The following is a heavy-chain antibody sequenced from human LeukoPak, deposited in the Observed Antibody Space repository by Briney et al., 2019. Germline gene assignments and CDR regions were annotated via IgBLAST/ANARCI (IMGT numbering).Heavy chain of an antibody. D-gene: IGHD3-10*01. Sequence: ASVKVSCKASGYTFTGYYIHWVRQAPGQGLEWMGWINPNSGGTNYAQKFQGRVTMTRDTSISTAYMELSRLRSDDTAVYYCARGPITMVRGVIFRWFDPWGQGNLVTVSS. V-gene: IGHV1-2*02. CDR1: GYTFTGYY. J-gene: IGHJ5*02. CDR2: INPNSGGT. CDR3: ARGPITMVRGVIFRWFDP.